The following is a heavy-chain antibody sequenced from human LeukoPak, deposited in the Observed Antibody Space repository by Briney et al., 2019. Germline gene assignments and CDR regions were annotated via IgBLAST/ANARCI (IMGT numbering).Heavy chain of an antibody. Sequence: GGSLRLSCAASGFTFSHYSLHWVRQVTGKGLEWVAGISYDGVDKYYPNSEEGRFTISRDNSNNTLFLHMNSLRAEDTAVYYCARALYSYGPYYFDYWGQGTLVTVSS. J-gene: IGHJ4*02. CDR2: ISYDGVDK. V-gene: IGHV3-30*04. D-gene: IGHD5-18*01. CDR1: GFTFSHYS. CDR3: ARALYSYGPYYFDY.